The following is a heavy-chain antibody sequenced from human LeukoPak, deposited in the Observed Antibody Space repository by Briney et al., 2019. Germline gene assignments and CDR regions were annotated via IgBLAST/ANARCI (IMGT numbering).Heavy chain of an antibody. CDR1: GGTFSSYA. J-gene: IGHJ6*03. CDR2: IIPIFGTA. Sequence: SVKVSCKASGGTFSSYAISWVRQAPGQGLEWMGGIIPIFGTANYAQKFQGRVTITTDESTSTAYMELSSLRSEDTAVYYCAAELSTDCSSTSCYSPMDVWGKGTTVTVSS. V-gene: IGHV1-69*05. CDR3: AAELSTDCSSTSCYSPMDV. D-gene: IGHD2-2*02.